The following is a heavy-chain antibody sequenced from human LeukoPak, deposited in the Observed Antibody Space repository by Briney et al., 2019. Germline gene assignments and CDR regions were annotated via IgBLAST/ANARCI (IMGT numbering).Heavy chain of an antibody. Sequence: PGGSLRLSCVASGFTFRNHWVTWVRQAPGKGLEWVANINEYGRVIHYVDSVKGRFTISRDNAKNSLYLQMNSLRVEDTAVYYCARDYKGWFDYWGQGTLVTVSS. D-gene: IGHD5-24*01. J-gene: IGHJ4*02. CDR1: GFTFRNHW. V-gene: IGHV3-7*01. CDR2: INEYGRVI. CDR3: ARDYKGWFDY.